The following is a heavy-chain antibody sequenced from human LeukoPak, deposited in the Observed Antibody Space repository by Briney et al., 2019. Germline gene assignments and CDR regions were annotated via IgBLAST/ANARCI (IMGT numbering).Heavy chain of an antibody. CDR2: IYYSGYT. CDR1: GVSISSYC. D-gene: IGHD7-27*01. CDR3: ARSASNWGTFSAIDV. Sequence: PSETLSLTCTVSGVSISSYCWSWIRQPPGKGLEWIGYIYYSGYTNYDPSLKSRVTISEDTSKNQLSLKLSSVTAADTAVYYCARSASNWGTFSAIDVWGQGTVVTVSS. J-gene: IGHJ3*01. V-gene: IGHV4-59*01.